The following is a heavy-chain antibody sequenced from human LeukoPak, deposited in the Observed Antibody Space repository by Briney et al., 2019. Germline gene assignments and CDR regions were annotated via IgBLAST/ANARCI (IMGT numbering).Heavy chain of an antibody. D-gene: IGHD3-10*01. CDR3: ARGRSITLLRGVAMSDGFDI. CDR2: TDTSGRYV. V-gene: IGHV3-21*06. CDR1: GFTFSNYG. J-gene: IGHJ3*02. Sequence: GGSLRLSCAASGFTFSNYGMNWVRQAPGKGLEWFSFTDTSGRYVYYGDSVKGRFTISRDNAKNLLFLQMNGMRDEETALYYCARGRSITLLRGVAMSDGFDIWGQGAMVAVSS.